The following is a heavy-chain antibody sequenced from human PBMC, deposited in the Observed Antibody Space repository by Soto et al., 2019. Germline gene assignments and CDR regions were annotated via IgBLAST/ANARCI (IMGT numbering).Heavy chain of an antibody. CDR1: GGSISTYY. J-gene: IGHJ4*02. V-gene: IGHV4-59*01. CDR3: ARVHSSSYHYFDY. D-gene: IGHD6-13*01. CDR2: VYYSGST. Sequence: SETLSLTCTVSGGSISTYYWSWIRQPPGKGLEWIGYVYYSGSTDYNPSLKSRVTISVDTSKNQFSLKLISVTAADTAVYYCARVHSSSYHYFDYWGQGTLVTVSS.